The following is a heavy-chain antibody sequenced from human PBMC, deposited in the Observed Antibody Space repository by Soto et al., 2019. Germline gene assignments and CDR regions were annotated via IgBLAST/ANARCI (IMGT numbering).Heavy chain of an antibody. CDR3: ASVSKVYYYYGRDV. Sequence: QVQLVQSGAEEKKPGASVKVSCKASGYTFTSYAMHWVRQAPGQRLEWMGCINAGNGNTEYSQKFQGRVTITRDTSASTAYMELSSLRSEDTAVYYCASVSKVYYYYGRDVWGEGATGTVSS. CDR1: GYTFTSYA. J-gene: IGHJ6*04. CDR2: INAGNGNT. V-gene: IGHV1-3*05.